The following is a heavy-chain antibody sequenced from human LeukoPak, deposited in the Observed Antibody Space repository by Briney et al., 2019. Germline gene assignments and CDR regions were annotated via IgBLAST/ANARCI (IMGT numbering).Heavy chain of an antibody. CDR2: MNPNGGNT. D-gene: IGHD6-13*01. Sequence: ASVKVSCKASGYTFTGYYMHWVRQAPGQGLEWMGWMNPNGGNTGYAQKFQGRVTIMRNTSTSTAYLDLSSLRSEDTAVYYCAGGYSSSWYGYYMDVWGKGTTVTVSS. J-gene: IGHJ6*03. CDR1: GYTFTGYY. CDR3: AGGYSSSWYGYYMDV. V-gene: IGHV1-8*03.